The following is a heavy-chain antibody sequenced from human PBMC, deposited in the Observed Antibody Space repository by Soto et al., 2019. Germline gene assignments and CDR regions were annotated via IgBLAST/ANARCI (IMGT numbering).Heavy chain of an antibody. V-gene: IGHV3-21*01. D-gene: IGHD2-2*01. Sequence: VQLVESGGGLVKPGGSLRLSCAASGFTFSSYSMNWVRQAPGKGLEWVSSISSSSSYIYYADSVKGRFTISRDNAKNSLYLQMNSLRAEDTAVYYCAREIVVVPAAIFSSSYGMDVWGQGTTVTVSS. CDR2: ISSSSSYI. CDR1: GFTFSSYS. J-gene: IGHJ6*02. CDR3: AREIVVVPAAIFSSSYGMDV.